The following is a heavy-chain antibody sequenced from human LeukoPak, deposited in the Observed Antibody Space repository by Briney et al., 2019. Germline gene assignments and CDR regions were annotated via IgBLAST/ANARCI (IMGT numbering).Heavy chain of an antibody. J-gene: IGHJ3*02. D-gene: IGHD1-26*01. CDR3: AKGLGPLGGAFDI. V-gene: IGHV3-23*01. CDR2: ISGSGSST. CDR1: GFTFSSYG. Sequence: PGWTLRLSCAASGFTFSSYGMSWVRQAPGKGLEWVSAISGSGSSTYYADSVRGRFTISRDNSKNTLYLQMNSLRAEDTAVYYCAKGLGPLGGAFDIWGQGTMVTVSS.